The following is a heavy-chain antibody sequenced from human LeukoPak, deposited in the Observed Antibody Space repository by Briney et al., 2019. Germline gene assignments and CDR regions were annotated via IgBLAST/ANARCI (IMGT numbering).Heavy chain of an antibody. CDR3: ARGGRPIAAAGTGGFDS. V-gene: IGHV4-59*01. J-gene: IGHJ4*02. D-gene: IGHD6-13*01. Sequence: SETLSLTCTGSGVSISSYYWSWLRQPPGKGLEGSGYIYYSGSTNYNPSLKSRLTPSVDTSKNPFSLKLSSVTAADTAVYYCARGGRPIAAAGTGGFDSWGQGTLVTVSS. CDR2: IYYSGST. CDR1: GVSISSYY.